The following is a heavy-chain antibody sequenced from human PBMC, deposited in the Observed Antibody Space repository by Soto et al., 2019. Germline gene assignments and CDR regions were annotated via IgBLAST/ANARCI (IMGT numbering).Heavy chain of an antibody. D-gene: IGHD6-13*01. V-gene: IGHV3-23*01. CDR2: ISGSGGST. Sequence: EVQLLESGGGLVQPGGSLRLSCAASGFTFSSYAMSWVRQAPGKGLEWVSAISGSGGSTYYADSVKGRFTISRDNSKNTLYLQMNSLRAEDTAVYYCAKDRAAAGTKSRCVWFDPWGQGTLVTVSS. J-gene: IGHJ5*02. CDR3: AKDRAAAGTKSRCVWFDP. CDR1: GFTFSSYA.